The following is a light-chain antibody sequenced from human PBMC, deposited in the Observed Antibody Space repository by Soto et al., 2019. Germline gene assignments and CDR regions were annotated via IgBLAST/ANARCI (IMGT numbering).Light chain of an antibody. V-gene: IGLV2-14*03. J-gene: IGLJ1*01. CDR3: NSCTSANTYV. CDR1: SSDVGFHNF. CDR2: DVT. Sequence: QSVLTQPASVSGSPGQSITISCTGTSSDVGFHNFVSWYQQHPGKAPKLVIYDVTNRPSGVPDRFSGSKSGNTPSLTISGLQAEDEADYYCNSCTSANTYVFGTGTKVTVL.